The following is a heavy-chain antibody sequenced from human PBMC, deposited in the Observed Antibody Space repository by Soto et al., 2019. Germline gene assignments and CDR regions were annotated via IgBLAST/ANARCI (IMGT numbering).Heavy chain of an antibody. CDR2: THHSGST. CDR1: GGSFSTYY. Sequence: QVQLQQWGTGLLKPSETLSLTCAVYGGSFSTYYWAWIRQPPGKGLEWIGETHHSGSTTYSPSLMSRVSIAIDTSRNQFSLKLRAVTAADTGVYYGANRVGSFRGQGTLVTVSS. CDR3: ANRVGSF. J-gene: IGHJ4*02. D-gene: IGHD5-12*01. V-gene: IGHV4-34*01.